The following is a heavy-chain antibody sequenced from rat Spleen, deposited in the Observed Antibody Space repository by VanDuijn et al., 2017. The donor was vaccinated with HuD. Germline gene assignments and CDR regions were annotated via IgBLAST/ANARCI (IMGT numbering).Heavy chain of an antibody. D-gene: IGHD5-1*01. CDR2: MWSNGVT. CDR3: AGHWEGNWFAY. J-gene: IGHJ2*01. CDR1: GFSLTSYH. V-gene: IGHV2-32*01. Sequence: QVQLKESGPGLVQPSQTLSLTCTVSGFSLTSYHVHWVRQPPGKGLEWMGVMWSNGVTAYNSAIKSRLSISRDTSKSQVFLKMNSLQTEDTAMYFCAGHWEGNWFAYWGQGVMVTVSS.